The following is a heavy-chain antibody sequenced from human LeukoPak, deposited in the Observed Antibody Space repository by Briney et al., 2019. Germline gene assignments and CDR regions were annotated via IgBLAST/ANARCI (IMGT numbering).Heavy chain of an antibody. V-gene: IGHV4-59*08. CDR3: ARSFSEKFYFES. Sequence: SETLSLTCTVSGSSISSYYWSWIRQPPGKGLEWIGYIYYSGSTNYNPSLKSRVTISVDTSKNQVSLYLTSVTAADTAMYFCARSFSEKFYFESWGQGTLVTVSS. D-gene: IGHD1-26*01. CDR1: GSSISSYY. J-gene: IGHJ4*02. CDR2: IYYSGST.